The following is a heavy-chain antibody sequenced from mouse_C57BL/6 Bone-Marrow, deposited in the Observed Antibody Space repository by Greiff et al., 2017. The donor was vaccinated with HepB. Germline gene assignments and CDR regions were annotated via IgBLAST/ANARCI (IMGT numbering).Heavy chain of an antibody. V-gene: IGHV1-19*01. D-gene: IGHD1-1*01. CDR2: INPYNGGT. CDR3: ARDYGSSYAGGY. Sequence: EVKLVESGPVLVKPGASVKMSCKASGYTFTDYYMNWVKQSHGKSLEWIGVINPYNGGTSYNQKFKGKATLTVDKSSSTAYMELNSLTSEDSAVYYCARDYGSSYAGGYWGQGTTLTVSS. J-gene: IGHJ2*01. CDR1: GYTFTDYY.